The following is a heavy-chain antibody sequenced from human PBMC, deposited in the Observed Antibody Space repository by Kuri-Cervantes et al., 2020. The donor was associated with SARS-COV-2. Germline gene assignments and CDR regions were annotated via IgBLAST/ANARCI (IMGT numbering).Heavy chain of an antibody. CDR1: GYTLTELS. D-gene: IGHD1-26*01. J-gene: IGHJ4*02. V-gene: IGHV1-24*01. CDR2: FDPEDGET. CDR3: ARDWEDYFDY. Sequence: ASVKVSCKVSGYTLTELSMHWVRQAPGKGLEWMGGFDPEDGETIYAQKFQGRVTITADESTSTAYMELSSLRSEDTAVYYCARDWEDYFDYWGQGTLVTVSS.